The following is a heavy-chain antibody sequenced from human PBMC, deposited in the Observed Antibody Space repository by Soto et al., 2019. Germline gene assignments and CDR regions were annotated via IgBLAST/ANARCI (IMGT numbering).Heavy chain of an antibody. J-gene: IGHJ4*02. D-gene: IGHD1-1*01. CDR3: ARDPGTGAALRAYHFDY. V-gene: IGHV1-3*01. CDR1: RYSFTTYA. Sequence: ASVKVSCKASRYSFTTYALHWVRQAPGQRLEWMGWINAGNGDTKYSEKFQGRVTITRDTSANTAYVELSSLRSEDTSVYYCARDPGTGAALRAYHFDYWGQGPLVTVSS. CDR2: INAGNGDT.